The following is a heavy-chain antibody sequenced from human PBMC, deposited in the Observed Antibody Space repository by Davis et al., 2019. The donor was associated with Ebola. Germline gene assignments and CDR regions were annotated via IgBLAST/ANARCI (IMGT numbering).Heavy chain of an antibody. CDR2: IKQDGSEK. CDR3: ASRGFPKAFDI. J-gene: IGHJ3*02. CDR1: GFTFSTYW. V-gene: IGHV3-7*03. Sequence: PGGSLRLSCAASGFTFSTYWMSWVRQAPGKGLEWVANIKQDGSEKYYVDSVKGRFTISRDNAKNSLYLQMNSLRAEDTAVYYCASRGFPKAFDIWGQGTTVTVSS.